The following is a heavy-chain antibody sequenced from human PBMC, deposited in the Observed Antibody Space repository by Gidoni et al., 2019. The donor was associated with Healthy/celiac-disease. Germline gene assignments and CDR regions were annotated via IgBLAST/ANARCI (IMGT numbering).Heavy chain of an antibody. CDR2: IRYDGSNK. D-gene: IGHD6-19*01. J-gene: IGHJ4*02. V-gene: IGHV3-30*02. CDR1: GFTFSSYD. Sequence: QAQLVESGGGVVQPGGSLRLSCAASGFTFSSYDMHWVRQAPGKGLEWVAFIRYDGSNKYYADSVKGRFTISRDNSKNTLYLQMNSLRAEDTAVYYCAKDADYSSGWYDRWGQGTLVIVSS. CDR3: AKDADYSSGWYDR.